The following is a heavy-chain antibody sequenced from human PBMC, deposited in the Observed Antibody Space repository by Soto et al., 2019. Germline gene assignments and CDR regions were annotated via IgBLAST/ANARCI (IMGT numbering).Heavy chain of an antibody. J-gene: IGHJ4*02. CDR1: GYSFTNSW. Sequence: GESLKISCKGSGYSFTNSWINWVCQMPGKGLEWMGRIDPRDSYANYSPSFQGHVTISADKSISPAYLQWSSLKASDTAMYYCTRQSETYYDSSGYYFDYWGQGTLVTVSS. CDR3: TRQSETYYDSSGYYFDY. CDR2: IDPRDSYA. D-gene: IGHD3-22*01. V-gene: IGHV5-10-1*01.